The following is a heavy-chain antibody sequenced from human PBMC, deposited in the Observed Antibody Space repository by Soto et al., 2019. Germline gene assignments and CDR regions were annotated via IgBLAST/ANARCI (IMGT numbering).Heavy chain of an antibody. CDR3: GREINVTGIGNDY. J-gene: IGHJ4*02. CDR1: GLTFDDYA. Sequence: QLVESGGGLVQPGGSLRISCAASGLTFDDYAMHWVRQAPGKGLEWVAGISWNSGSIGYGDSVKGRFTISRDHAKNSVYLQMNSLRPEDTAVYYCGREINVTGIGNDYWGQGTLVSVSS. D-gene: IGHD2-21*02. V-gene: IGHV3-9*01. CDR2: ISWNSGSI.